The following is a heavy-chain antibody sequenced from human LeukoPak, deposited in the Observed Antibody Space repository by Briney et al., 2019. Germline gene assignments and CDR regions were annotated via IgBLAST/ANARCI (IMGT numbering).Heavy chain of an antibody. J-gene: IGHJ4*02. V-gene: IGHV3-7*01. D-gene: IGHD5-18*01. Sequence: GGSLRLSCEGSGFTFSNYWMSWVRQAPGKGLEWVANIQQHGSETYYGDSVKGRFTISRDNAKNSLYLQMNSLRAEDTAVYYCARAQDTAMVHDYWGQGTLVTVSS. CDR2: IQQHGSET. CDR3: ARAQDTAMVHDY. CDR1: GFTFSNYW.